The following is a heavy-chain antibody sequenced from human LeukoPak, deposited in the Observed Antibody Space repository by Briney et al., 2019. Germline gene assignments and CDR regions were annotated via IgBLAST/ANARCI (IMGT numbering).Heavy chain of an antibody. V-gene: IGHV4-34*01. CDR1: GGSFSGYY. CDR2: INHSGST. Sequence: SETLSLTCAVYGGSFSGYYWSWIRQPPGKGLEWIGEINHSGSTNYNPSLKSRVTISVGTSKNQFSLKLSSVTAADTAVYYCARGSRSGYSYGYQIDYWGQGTLVTVSS. J-gene: IGHJ4*02. CDR3: ARGSRSGYSYGYQIDY. D-gene: IGHD5-18*01.